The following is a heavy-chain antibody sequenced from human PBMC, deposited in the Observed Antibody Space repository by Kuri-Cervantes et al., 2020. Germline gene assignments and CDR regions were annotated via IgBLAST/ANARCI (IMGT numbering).Heavy chain of an antibody. CDR1: GYSISSGYY. V-gene: IGHV4-38-2*01. J-gene: IGHJ6*03. Sequence: LRLSCAVSGYSISSGYYWGWIRQPPGKGLEWIGSIYHSGSTYYNPSLKSRVTISVDTSKNQFSLKLSSVTAADTAVYYCARGSPQLRTRFLESGYYYMDVWGKGITVTVSS. CDR2: IYHSGST. D-gene: IGHD3-3*01. CDR3: ARGSPQLRTRFLESGYYYMDV.